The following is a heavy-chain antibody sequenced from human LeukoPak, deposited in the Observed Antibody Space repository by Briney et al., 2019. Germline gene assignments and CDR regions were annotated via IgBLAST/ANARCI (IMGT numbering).Heavy chain of an antibody. J-gene: IGHJ3*02. Sequence: SETLSLTCAVYGGSFSGYYWSWIRQPPGKGLEWIGEINHSGSTNYNPSLKSRVTISVDTSKNQFSLKLSSVTAADTAVYYCAQSMTPDAFDIWGQGTMVTVSS. CDR3: AQSMTPDAFDI. CDR1: GGSFSGYY. V-gene: IGHV4-34*01. D-gene: IGHD2-15*01. CDR2: INHSGST.